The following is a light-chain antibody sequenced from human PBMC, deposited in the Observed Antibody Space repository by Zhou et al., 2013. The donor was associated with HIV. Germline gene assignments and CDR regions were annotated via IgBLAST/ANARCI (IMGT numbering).Light chain of an antibody. CDR1: QSVSNNY. CDR2: GAS. J-gene: IGKJ1*01. CDR3: QQYGSSPVT. V-gene: IGKV3-20*01. Sequence: EIVLTQSPGTLSLSPGERATLSCRASQSVSNNYVAWYQRKAGQAPRLLIFGASNRATAVPDRFSGSGSGTVFTLTISRLDPEDLAVFYCQQYGSSPVTFGLGTKVEIK.